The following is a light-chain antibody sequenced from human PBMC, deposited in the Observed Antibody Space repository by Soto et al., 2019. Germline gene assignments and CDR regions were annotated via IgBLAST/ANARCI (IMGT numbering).Light chain of an antibody. V-gene: IGLV2-14*01. CDR2: EVS. CDR1: SSDVGGYNY. J-gene: IGLJ1*01. Sequence: QSALTQPASVSGSPGQSITISCTGTSSDVGGYNYVSWYQQHPGKAPKLMISEVSNRPSGLSNRFSDSKSGNTASLTISGLQAEDEADYYCSSYTSSSTPYVFGTGTKVTVL. CDR3: SSYTSSSTPYV.